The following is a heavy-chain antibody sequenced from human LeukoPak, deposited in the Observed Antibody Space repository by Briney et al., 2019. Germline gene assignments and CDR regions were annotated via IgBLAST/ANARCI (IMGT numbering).Heavy chain of an antibody. V-gene: IGHV3-30-3*01. Sequence: GGSLRLSCAASGFTFSSYAMHWVRQAPGKGLEWVAVISYDGSNKYYADSVKGRFTISRDNSKNTLYLQMNSLRAEDTAVYYCARTYSNYDYYYYYGMDVWGQGTTATVSS. CDR1: GFTFSSYA. CDR3: ARTYSNYDYYYYYGMDV. J-gene: IGHJ6*02. CDR2: ISYDGSNK. D-gene: IGHD4-4*01.